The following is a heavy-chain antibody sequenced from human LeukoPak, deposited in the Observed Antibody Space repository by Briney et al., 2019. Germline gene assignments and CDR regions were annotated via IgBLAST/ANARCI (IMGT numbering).Heavy chain of an antibody. CDR1: GYSISSGYY. CDR2: IYHTGST. V-gene: IGHV4-38-2*02. CDR3: ASRKLGNDY. D-gene: IGHD7-27*01. Sequence: SETLSLTCTVSGYSISSGYYWGWIRQSPGKGLEWIGYIYHTGSTSYSPSLKSRVTISADTSQNQFSLKLSSVTAADTAVYYCASRKLGNDYWGQGTLVTVSS. J-gene: IGHJ4*02.